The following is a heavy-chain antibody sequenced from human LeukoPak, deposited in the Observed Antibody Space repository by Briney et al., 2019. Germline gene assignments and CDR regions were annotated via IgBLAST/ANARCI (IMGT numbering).Heavy chain of an antibody. Sequence: GGSLRLSCAASGFTVSSNYMSWVRQAPGKGLQWVSVIYSGAGTYYADSVKGRFTISRDNSKNTLYLQMNSLRAEDSAVYYCAKGTVVTTRPLADYWGQGTLVTVSP. J-gene: IGHJ4*02. CDR1: GFTVSSNY. CDR3: AKGTVVTTRPLADY. CDR2: IYSGAGT. D-gene: IGHD2-21*02. V-gene: IGHV3-53*01.